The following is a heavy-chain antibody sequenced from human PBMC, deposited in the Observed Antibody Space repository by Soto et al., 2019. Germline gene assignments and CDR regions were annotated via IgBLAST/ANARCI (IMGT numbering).Heavy chain of an antibody. CDR1: GVTFGSDA. Sequence: SVKVSCKASGVTFGSDAITWVRQAPGQGLEWVGRIIPIFGTTNYAQNLQGRVTISADKSTLTSYMELHSLTSDDTALYYCARDRTDSGYYTNWLDPWGQGTQVTVSS. J-gene: IGHJ5*02. V-gene: IGHV1-69*06. D-gene: IGHD3-22*01. CDR2: IIPIFGTT. CDR3: ARDRTDSGYYTNWLDP.